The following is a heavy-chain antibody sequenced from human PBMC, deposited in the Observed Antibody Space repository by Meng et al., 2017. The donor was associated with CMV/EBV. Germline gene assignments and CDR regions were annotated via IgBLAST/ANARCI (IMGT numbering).Heavy chain of an antibody. D-gene: IGHD2-15*01. CDR3: ARSMVVAGDWFDP. CDR1: GGSISSYY. CDR2: IYTSGST. J-gene: IGHJ5*02. Sequence: VQPQESGPGLVKPSEPLSLTCTVAGGSISSYYWSWIRQPAAKGLEWIGRIYTSGSTNYNPSLKSRVTMSVDTSKNQFSLKLSSVTAADTAVYYCARSMVVAGDWFDPWGQGTLVTVSS. V-gene: IGHV4-4*07.